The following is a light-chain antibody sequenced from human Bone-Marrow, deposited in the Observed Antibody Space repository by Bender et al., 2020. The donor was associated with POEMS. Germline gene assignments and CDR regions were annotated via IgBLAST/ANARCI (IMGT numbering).Light chain of an antibody. CDR2: SSH. J-gene: IGLJ2*01. CDR1: SSNIGAHA. Sequence: QSVLTQPPSASGTPGQRVTISCSGGSSNIGAHAVNWYQHLPGTAPKLLIYSSHRRPSGVSNRFSGSKSGNTASLTISGLQAEDEADYYCCSYAGSTTVFGGGTELTVL. V-gene: IGLV1-44*01. CDR3: CSYAGSTTV.